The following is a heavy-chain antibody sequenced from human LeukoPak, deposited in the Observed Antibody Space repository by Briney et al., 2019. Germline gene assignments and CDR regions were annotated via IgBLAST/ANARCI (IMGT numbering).Heavy chain of an antibody. J-gene: IGHJ4*02. D-gene: IGHD1-14*01. Sequence: GGCLRLSCAASGFTFSGHWMSWVRQAPGKGLEWVANINRSGSDKYYVDSVKGRFTISRDNANNILYLQMNSLRGEDTAVYYCTRDRSRAEDDWGQGTLVTASS. CDR2: INRSGSDK. V-gene: IGHV3-7*01. CDR1: GFTFSGHW. CDR3: TRDRSRAEDD.